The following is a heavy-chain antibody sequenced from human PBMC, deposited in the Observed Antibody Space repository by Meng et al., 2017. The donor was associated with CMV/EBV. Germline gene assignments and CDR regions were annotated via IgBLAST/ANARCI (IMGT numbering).Heavy chain of an antibody. CDR2: IYSGGST. V-gene: IGHV3-66*01. Sequence: GESLKISCAASGFTVSSNYMSWVRQAPGKGLEWVSVIYSGGSTYYADSVKGRFTISRDNSKNTLYLQMNSLRAEDTAVYYCARDRQWLRFLWSYGMDVWGQGTTVTVSS. CDR3: ARDRQWLRFLWSYGMDV. D-gene: IGHD5-12*01. J-gene: IGHJ6*02. CDR1: GFTVSSNY.